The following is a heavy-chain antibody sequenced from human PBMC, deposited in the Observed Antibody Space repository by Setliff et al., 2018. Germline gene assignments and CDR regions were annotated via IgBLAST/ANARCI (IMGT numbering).Heavy chain of an antibody. J-gene: IGHJ4*02. Sequence: SETLSLTCAVSGGSISCSGYYWGWIRQPPGKGLEWIGSIYYRGSTYYNPSLKSRVTMSVDASKNQFSLKLSSVTAADTAAYYCARGDSSGYYYILFDFWGQGTLVTVSS. CDR3: ARGDSSGYYYILFDF. V-gene: IGHV4-39*07. CDR2: IYYRGST. D-gene: IGHD3-22*01. CDR1: GGSISCSGYY.